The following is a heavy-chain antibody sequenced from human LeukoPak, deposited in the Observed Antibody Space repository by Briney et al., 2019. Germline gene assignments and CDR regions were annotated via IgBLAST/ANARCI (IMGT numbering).Heavy chain of an antibody. J-gene: IGHJ4*02. CDR1: GFTFDDYA. CDR2: ISWNSGSI. Sequence: GGSLRLSCAASGFTFDDYAMHWVRQAPGKGLEWVSGISWNSGSIGYADSVKGRFTISRDNAKNSLYLQMNSLRAEDTALYYCAKEGVAAAGPHYFDYWGQGTLVTVSS. D-gene: IGHD6-13*01. CDR3: AKEGVAAAGPHYFDY. V-gene: IGHV3-9*01.